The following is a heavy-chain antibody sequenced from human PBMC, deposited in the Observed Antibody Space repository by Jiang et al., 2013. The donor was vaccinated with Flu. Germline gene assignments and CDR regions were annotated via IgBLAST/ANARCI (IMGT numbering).Heavy chain of an antibody. D-gene: IGHD3-3*01. V-gene: IGHV4-39*07. CDR1: GGSISSSSYY. CDR3: ARLVYDFWSGLYWYFDL. Sequence: GSGLVKPSETLSLTCTVSGGSISSSSYYWGWIRQPPGKGLEWIGSIYYSGSTYYNPSLKSRVTISVDTSKNQFSLKLSSVTAADTAVYYCARLVYDFWSGLYWYFDLWGRGTLVTVSS. CDR2: IYYSGST. J-gene: IGHJ2*01.